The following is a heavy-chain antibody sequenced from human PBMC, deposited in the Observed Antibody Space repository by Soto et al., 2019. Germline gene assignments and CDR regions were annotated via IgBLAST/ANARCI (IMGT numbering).Heavy chain of an antibody. CDR3: ARDLNYDFWRAESDYGMDV. J-gene: IGHJ6*02. CDR1: GGSISSYY. D-gene: IGHD3-3*01. V-gene: IGHV4-59*01. Sequence: SGTMSLTCTVSGGSISSYYWSWIRQPPGKGLEWIGYIYYSGSTNYNPSLKSRVTISVDTSKNQFSLKLSSVTAADTAVYYCARDLNYDFWRAESDYGMDVWGQGTTFTVS. CDR2: IYYSGST.